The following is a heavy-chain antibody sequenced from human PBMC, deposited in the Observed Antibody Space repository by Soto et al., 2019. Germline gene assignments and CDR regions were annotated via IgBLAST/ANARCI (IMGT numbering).Heavy chain of an antibody. CDR3: ARHLVVLRRRFFAY. CDR2: MYYSGST. CDR1: GGSISGHY. V-gene: IGHV4-59*08. J-gene: IGHJ4*02. Sequence: SETLSLTCAVSGGSISGHYWSWIRQPPGKGLEWIGYMYYSGSTNYNPSLKSRVTISVDTSKNQFSLELSSVTAADTAIYYCARHLVVLRRRFFAYGGPGALVTVSA. D-gene: IGHD2-15*01.